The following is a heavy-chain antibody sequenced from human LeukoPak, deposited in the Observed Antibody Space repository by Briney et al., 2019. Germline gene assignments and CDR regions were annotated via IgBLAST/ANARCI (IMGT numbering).Heavy chain of an antibody. J-gene: IGHJ5*02. CDR1: GGSISSSSYY. D-gene: IGHD4-17*01. V-gene: IGHV4-39*01. CDR2: IYYSGST. CDR3: ARGTPYGDYEVRLFDP. Sequence: SETLSLTCTVSGGSISSSSYYWGWIRQPPGKGLEWIGSIYYSGSTYYNPSLKSRVTISVDTSKNQFSLKLSSVTAADTAVYYCARGTPYGDYEVRLFDPWGQGTLVTVSS.